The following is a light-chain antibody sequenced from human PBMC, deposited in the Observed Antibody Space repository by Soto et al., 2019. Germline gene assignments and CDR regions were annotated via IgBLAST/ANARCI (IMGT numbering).Light chain of an antibody. Sequence: QSALTQPASVSGSPGQSITISCTGTSSDVGNYNYVSWYQQHPGKAPKLMIYGVSNRPSEVSNRFSGSKSGNTASLTVSGLQAEDEADYYCSSYTSSSTWLFGGGTTLAVL. CDR3: SSYTSSSTWL. CDR1: SSDVGNYNY. J-gene: IGLJ3*02. CDR2: GVS. V-gene: IGLV2-14*01.